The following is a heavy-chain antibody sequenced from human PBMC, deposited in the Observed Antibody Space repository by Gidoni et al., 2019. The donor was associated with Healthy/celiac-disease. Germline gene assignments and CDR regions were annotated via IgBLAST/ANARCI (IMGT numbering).Heavy chain of an antibody. V-gene: IGHV3-49*03. CDR1: GLTFDDYA. D-gene: IGHD2-15*01. CDR3: SSVWYVNWFDS. CDR2: IRSKAYGGTT. Sequence: EVQLVESGGGLVQPGRAVRFSWTASGLTFDDYAMSWFRQAPGKGLGWVGFIRSKAYGGTTEYAASVKGRFSISMYASKILVYLQMDRVKAEDTAVYYCSSVWYVNWFDSWGQGTLVTVSS. J-gene: IGHJ5*01.